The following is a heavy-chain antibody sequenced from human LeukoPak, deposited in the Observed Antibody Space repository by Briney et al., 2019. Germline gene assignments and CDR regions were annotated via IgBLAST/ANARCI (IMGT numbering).Heavy chain of an antibody. J-gene: IGHJ4*02. Sequence: PSETLSLTCTVSGGSISSSSYYWSWIRQPPGKGLEWIGYIYYSGSTNYNPSLKSRVTISVDTSKNQFSLKLSSVTAADTAVYYCARLYGSGSYPVDYWGQGTLVTVSS. CDR2: IYYSGST. CDR3: ARLYGSGSYPVDY. CDR1: GGSISSSSYY. V-gene: IGHV4-61*05. D-gene: IGHD3-10*01.